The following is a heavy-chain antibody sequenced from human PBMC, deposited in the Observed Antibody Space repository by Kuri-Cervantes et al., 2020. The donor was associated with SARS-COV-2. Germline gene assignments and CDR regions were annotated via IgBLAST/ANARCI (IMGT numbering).Heavy chain of an antibody. J-gene: IGHJ6*02. CDR1: GFTFSSYA. CDR2: ISYDGSNK. V-gene: IGHV3-30*07. CDR3: AKVGGYCSGGSCYSYYYYGLDV. D-gene: IGHD2-15*01. Sequence: LSLTCAASGFTFSSYAMHWVRQAPGKGLEWVAVISYDGSNKYYADSVKGRFTISRDNSKNTLYLQMNSLRAEDTAVYYCAKVGGYCSGGSCYSYYYYGLDVWGQGTTVTVSS.